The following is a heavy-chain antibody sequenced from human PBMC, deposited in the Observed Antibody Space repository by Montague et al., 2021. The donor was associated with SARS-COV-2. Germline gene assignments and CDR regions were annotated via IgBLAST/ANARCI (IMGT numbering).Heavy chain of an antibody. CDR1: GGSISSSNYY. V-gene: IGHV4-39*07. Sequence: SETLSLTCTVSGGSISSSNYYWGWIRQPPGKGLEWIGSIYYSGSTDYNPSLNSRVSISVDTSKNQCSLKLRSVTAADTAVYFCARDGTAGDWFDPWGQGTLVTVSS. CDR3: ARDGTAGDWFDP. D-gene: IGHD1-26*01. CDR2: IYYSGST. J-gene: IGHJ5*02.